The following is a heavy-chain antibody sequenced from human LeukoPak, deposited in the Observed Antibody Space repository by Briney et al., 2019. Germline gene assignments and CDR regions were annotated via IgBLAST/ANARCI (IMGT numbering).Heavy chain of an antibody. D-gene: IGHD2-15*01. CDR1: GGSISSGSYY. CDR3: ARDTAAYCSGGSCYYPDY. CDR2: IYTSGST. J-gene: IGHJ4*02. Sequence: SQTLSLTCTVSGGSISSGSYYWGWIRQPAGKGLEWIGRIYTSGSTNYNPSLKSRVTISVDTSKNQFSLKLSSVTAADTAVYYCARDTAAYCSGGSCYYPDYWGQGTLVTVSS. V-gene: IGHV4-61*02.